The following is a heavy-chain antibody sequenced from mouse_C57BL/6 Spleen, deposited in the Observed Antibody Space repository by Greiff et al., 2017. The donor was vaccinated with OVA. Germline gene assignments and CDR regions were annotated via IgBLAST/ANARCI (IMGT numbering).Heavy chain of an antibody. CDR1: GFNIKDYY. J-gene: IGHJ4*01. Sequence: EVKLVESGAELVKPGASVKLSCTASGFNIKDYYMHWVKQRTEQGLEWIGRIDPEDGETKYAPQFQGKATITADTSSNTAYLQLSSLTSEDTAVYYCAREGGIPYAMDYWGQGTSVTVSS. CDR3: AREGGIPYAMDY. V-gene: IGHV14-2*01. CDR2: IDPEDGET.